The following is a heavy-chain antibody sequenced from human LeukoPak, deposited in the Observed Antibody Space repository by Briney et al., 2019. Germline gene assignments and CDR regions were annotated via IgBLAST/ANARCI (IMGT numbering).Heavy chain of an antibody. CDR1: GGSISSGGYS. Sequence: SETLSLTCAVSGGSISSGGYSWSWIRQPPGKGLEWIGYIYHSGSTYYNPSLKSRVTISVDRSKNQFSLKLSSVTAADTAVYYCARDPNNCSGGSCYTYGMDVWGQGTAVTVSS. J-gene: IGHJ6*02. CDR2: IYHSGST. CDR3: ARDPNNCSGGSCYTYGMDV. V-gene: IGHV4-30-2*01. D-gene: IGHD2-15*01.